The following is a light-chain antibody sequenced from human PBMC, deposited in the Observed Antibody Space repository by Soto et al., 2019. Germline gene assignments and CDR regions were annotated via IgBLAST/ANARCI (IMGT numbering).Light chain of an antibody. V-gene: IGKV3D-7*01. CDR1: QRGISRY. CDR3: QQSYSTPQT. J-gene: IGKJ1*01. Sequence: LFASAGETATLSCRAGQRGISRYLAWYQQKPGQAPRLLIYGTSTRATGIPDRFSGSGSGTDFTLTISSLQPEDFAIYYCQQSYSTPQTFGQGTKVDNK. CDR2: GTS.